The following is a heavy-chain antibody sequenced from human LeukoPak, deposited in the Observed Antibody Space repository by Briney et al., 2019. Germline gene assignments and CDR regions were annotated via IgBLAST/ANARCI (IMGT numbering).Heavy chain of an antibody. CDR1: RGTFSSYA. CDR2: IIPIFGTA. D-gene: IGHD6-19*01. J-gene: IGHJ6*02. Sequence: SVKVSCKASRGTFSSYAISWVRQAPGQGLEWMGGIIPIFGTANYAQKFQGRVTITADESTSTAYMELSSLRSEDTAVYYCARGLGGQWLVFSYYYYGMDVWGQGTTVTVSS. V-gene: IGHV1-69*13. CDR3: ARGLGGQWLVFSYYYYGMDV.